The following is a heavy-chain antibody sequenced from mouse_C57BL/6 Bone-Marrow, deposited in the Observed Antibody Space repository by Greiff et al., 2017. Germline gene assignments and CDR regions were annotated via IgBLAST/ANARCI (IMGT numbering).Heavy chain of an antibody. V-gene: IGHV5-6*02. J-gene: IGHJ3*01. Sequence: EVMLVESGGDLVKPGGSLKLSCAASGFTFSSYGMSWVRQTPDKRLEWVATISSGGSYTYYPDSVKGRFTISIDNAKNTLYLQMSSLKSEDTAMYYCARRRGFAYWGQGTLVTVSA. CDR1: GFTFSSYG. CDR2: ISSGGSYT. CDR3: ARRRGFAY.